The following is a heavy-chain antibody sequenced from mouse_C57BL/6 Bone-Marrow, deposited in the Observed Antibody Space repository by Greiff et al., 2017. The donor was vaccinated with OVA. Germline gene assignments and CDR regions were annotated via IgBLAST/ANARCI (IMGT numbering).Heavy chain of an antibody. CDR1: GFNIKDDY. Sequence: EVQLKESGAELVRPGASVKLSCTASGFNIKDDYMHWVKQRPEQGLEWIGWIDPENGDTEYASKFQGKATITADTSSNTAYLQLSSLTSEDTAVYYCTTTYTPDYWGQGTTLTVSS. V-gene: IGHV14-4*01. CDR3: TTTYTPDY. CDR2: IDPENGDT. D-gene: IGHD5-1-1*01. J-gene: IGHJ2*01.